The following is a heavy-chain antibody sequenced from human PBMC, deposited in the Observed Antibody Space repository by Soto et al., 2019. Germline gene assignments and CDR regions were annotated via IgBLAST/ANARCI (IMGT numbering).Heavy chain of an antibody. V-gene: IGHV4-4*02. CDR2: IFHSGTT. CDR1: GGSVSSTNW. CDR3: ARHIAVPTTRGFDY. J-gene: IGHJ4*02. Sequence: QVQLQESGPGLVKPSGTLSLTCTVSGGSVSSTNWWSWVRQAPGEGLEWIGDIFHSGTTNYNPSLKSRVVISMDASTNQLSLRLDSVTAADTALYFCARHIAVPTTRGFDYWGQGTLVTVSS. D-gene: IGHD2-15*01.